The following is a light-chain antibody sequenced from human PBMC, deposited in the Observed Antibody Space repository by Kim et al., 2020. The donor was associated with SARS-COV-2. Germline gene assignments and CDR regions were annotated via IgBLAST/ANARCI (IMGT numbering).Light chain of an antibody. J-gene: IGKJ1*01. CDR3: QQSYSTPRT. Sequence: DIQMTQSPSSLSASVGDRVTITCRASQSISTYLNCYQQKPGKAPKLLIYAASSLHSGVPSRFSGSGSGTDFTLTISSLQPEDFATYYCQQSYSTPRTFGQGTKVEIK. V-gene: IGKV1-39*01. CDR2: AAS. CDR1: QSISTY.